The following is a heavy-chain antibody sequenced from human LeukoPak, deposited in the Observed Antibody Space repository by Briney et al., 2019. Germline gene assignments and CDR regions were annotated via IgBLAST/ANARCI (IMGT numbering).Heavy chain of an antibody. D-gene: IGHD1-1*01. J-gene: IGHJ6*03. V-gene: IGHV5-51*01. Sequence: GESLKISCKVSGYIFTTYWIAWVRQTPGKGLEWIGIIHPGDSETIYSPSFQGQVSISVDKSINTAYVQWTSLKASDTAIYYCARRAGGPNDYDHYYYLDVWGSGTTVTVSS. CDR3: ARRAGGPNDYDHYYYLDV. CDR2: IHPGDSET. CDR1: GYIFTTYW.